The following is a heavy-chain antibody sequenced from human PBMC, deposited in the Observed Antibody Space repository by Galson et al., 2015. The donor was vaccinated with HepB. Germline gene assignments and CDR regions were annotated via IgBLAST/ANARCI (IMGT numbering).Heavy chain of an antibody. Sequence: CAISGDSVSSNSAAWNWIRQSSSRGLGWLGRTYHRSKWYNEYAVSVKSRISIDPDTSKNQFSLQLNSVTPEDTAVYYCARDRWPLDAFDIWGQGTMVTVSS. CDR3: ARDRWPLDAFDI. V-gene: IGHV6-1*01. D-gene: IGHD2-15*01. CDR2: TYHRSKWYN. CDR1: GDSVSSNSAA. J-gene: IGHJ3*02.